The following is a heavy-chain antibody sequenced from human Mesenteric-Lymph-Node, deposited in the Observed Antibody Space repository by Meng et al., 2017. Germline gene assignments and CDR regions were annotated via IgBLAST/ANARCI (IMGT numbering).Heavy chain of an antibody. CDR3: AAEAPHTNYFDY. V-gene: IGHV1-46*01. CDR2: IKPAEGST. Sequence: ASVKVSCKASGNTFTNYYIHWVRQAPGQGLEWMGIIKPAEGSTKYTQNFQGRVTMTRDTSTSTVYMELSSLRSEDTAVYYCAAEAPHTNYFDYWGQGTLVTVSS. D-gene: IGHD3-3*01. J-gene: IGHJ4*02. CDR1: GNTFTNYY.